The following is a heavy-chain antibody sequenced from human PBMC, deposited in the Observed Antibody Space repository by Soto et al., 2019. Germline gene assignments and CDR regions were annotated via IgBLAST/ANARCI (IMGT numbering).Heavy chain of an antibody. Sequence: SETLSLTCVVSGGSMNNNNWWSWVRQPPGKGLEWIGEISHSGSTNYNPSLKSRVVISIDKSKNQFSLNLRSVTAADTAVYYCAGVTGLYRGTFSLDSWGQGTLVTVSS. CDR1: GGSMNNNNW. CDR3: AGVTGLYRGTFSLDS. J-gene: IGHJ4*02. CDR2: ISHSGST. D-gene: IGHD3-10*01. V-gene: IGHV4-4*02.